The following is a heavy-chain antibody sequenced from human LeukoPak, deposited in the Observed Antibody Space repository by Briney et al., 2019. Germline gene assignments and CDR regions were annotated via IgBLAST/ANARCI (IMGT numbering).Heavy chain of an antibody. D-gene: IGHD3-22*01. CDR1: GFTFSSYS. CDR3: ARAGDYYDWYY. V-gene: IGHV3-48*04. J-gene: IGHJ4*02. Sequence: GGSLRLSCAASGFTFSSYSMNWVRQAPGKGLEWVSYISSSSSTIYYADSVKGRFTISRDNAKNSLYLQMNSLRAEDTAVYYCARAGDYYDWYYWGQGTLVTVSS. CDR2: ISSSSSTI.